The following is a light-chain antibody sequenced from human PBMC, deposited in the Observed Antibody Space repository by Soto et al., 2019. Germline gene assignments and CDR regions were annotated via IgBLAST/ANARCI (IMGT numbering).Light chain of an antibody. V-gene: IGKV3-11*01. CDR1: QSVSSY. CDR3: QQRSNGPWT. J-gene: IGKJ1*01. CDR2: DAS. Sequence: DIVLTQSPATLSLSPGDRATLSCRSSQSVSSYLAWYQQKPGHAPRLLIYDASNRASGIPARFSGSGSGTDFTLTISSLEPEDFAVYYCQQRSNGPWTFGQGTKVDIK.